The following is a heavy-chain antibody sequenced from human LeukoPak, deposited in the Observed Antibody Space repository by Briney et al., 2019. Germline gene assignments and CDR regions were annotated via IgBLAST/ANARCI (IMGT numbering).Heavy chain of an antibody. CDR2: IYYSGST. V-gene: IGHV4-59*01. D-gene: IGHD2-2*02. J-gene: IGHJ5*02. Sequence: SETLSLTCTVSGGSISSYYWSWVRQPPGKGLEWIGYIYYSGSTNYNPSLKSRVTISVDTSKNQFSLKLSSVTAADTAVYYCARAPTRQPLLYNHWGQGTLVTVSS. CDR3: ARAPTRQPLLYNH. CDR1: GGSISSYY.